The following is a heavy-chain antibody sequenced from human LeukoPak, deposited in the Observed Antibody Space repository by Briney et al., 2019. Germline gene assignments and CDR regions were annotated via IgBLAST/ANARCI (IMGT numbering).Heavy chain of an antibody. CDR3: ANGAQWLAFDS. D-gene: IGHD6-19*01. Sequence: NPSETLSLTCTVSGGSISSYYWSWIRQPPEVELEWMGNIYNSGTTNYNPSLKSRVTISVDTPKNQFSLKLSSVTAADTAVYYCANGAQWLAFDSWGQGTLVTVSS. J-gene: IGHJ4*02. CDR1: GGSISSYY. V-gene: IGHV4-59*08. CDR2: IYNSGTT.